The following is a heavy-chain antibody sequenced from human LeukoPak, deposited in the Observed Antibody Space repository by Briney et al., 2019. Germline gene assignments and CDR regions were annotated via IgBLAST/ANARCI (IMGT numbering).Heavy chain of an antibody. CDR2: IYPGDSDT. CDR1: GYSFTSYW. D-gene: IGHD5-18*01. Sequence: GESLKLSCKDSGYSFTSYWIGWVRQMPGKGLEWMGIIYPGDSDTRYSPSFQGQVTISADKSINTAYLQWSSLKASDTAIYYCARRGEAMDPFDYWGQGTRVTVSS. CDR3: ARRGEAMDPFDY. V-gene: IGHV5-51*01. J-gene: IGHJ4*02.